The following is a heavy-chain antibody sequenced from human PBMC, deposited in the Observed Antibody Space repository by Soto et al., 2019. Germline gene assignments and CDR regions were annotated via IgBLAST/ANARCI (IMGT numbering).Heavy chain of an antibody. D-gene: IGHD4-4*01. CDR2: ISGSGNYT. CDR1: GFTFSTYS. Sequence: EMHLVESGGGLVKPGGSLRLSCAASGFTFSTYSMNWVRQAPGKGLEWVSSISGSGNYTHYADFLRGRFTISRDNAKTPLYLQMNSLRAEDTAVYYCAREGINNYHQHYFDSWGQGTVVTVSS. V-gene: IGHV3-21*01. CDR3: AREGINNYHQHYFDS. J-gene: IGHJ4*02.